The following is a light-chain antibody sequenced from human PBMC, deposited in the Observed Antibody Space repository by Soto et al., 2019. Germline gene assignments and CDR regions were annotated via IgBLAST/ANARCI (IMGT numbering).Light chain of an antibody. V-gene: IGKV3-20*01. J-gene: IGKJ5*01. CDR2: GAS. Sequence: IVLTQSPGTLSLSPGERATLSCRATESVSSNYLAWYKQKPGQAPRFFIYGASTRATGIPARFSGSGSGTDFTLTISSLQPEDVETYYCQKYNSAPITFGQGTRLEIK. CDR1: ESVSSNY. CDR3: QKYNSAPIT.